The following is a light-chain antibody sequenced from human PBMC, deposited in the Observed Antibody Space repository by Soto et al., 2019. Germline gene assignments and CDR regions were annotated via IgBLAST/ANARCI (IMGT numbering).Light chain of an antibody. J-gene: IGKJ1*01. CDR2: AAS. V-gene: IGKV1-39*01. Sequence: DIQMTQSPSSLSASVGDRVTITCRASQSISSYLNWYAQKPGKAPQLLIYAASNLQGGVPSRFSGSGSGTDFTLTINGLQPEDIATYYCHQSSSAPWTFGQGTTVDFK. CDR1: QSISSY. CDR3: HQSSSAPWT.